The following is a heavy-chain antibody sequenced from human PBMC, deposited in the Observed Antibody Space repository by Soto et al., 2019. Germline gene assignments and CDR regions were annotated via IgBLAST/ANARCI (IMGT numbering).Heavy chain of an antibody. Sequence: GGSLRLSCVASGFTFRTYTMNWVRQAPGKGLEWVSGIRGFSPYTFYAESVKGRFTISRDNAKNSLYLQMNSLGVEDTAVYYCARDRGYDAHDYYYNAMDVWAQGTTVTVSS. CDR2: IRGFSPYT. CDR3: ARDRGYDAHDYYYNAMDV. D-gene: IGHD2-15*01. CDR1: GFTFRTYT. V-gene: IGHV3-21*01. J-gene: IGHJ6*02.